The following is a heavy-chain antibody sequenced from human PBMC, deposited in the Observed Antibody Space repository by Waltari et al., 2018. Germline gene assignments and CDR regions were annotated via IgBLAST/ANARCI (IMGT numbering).Heavy chain of an antibody. D-gene: IGHD6-13*01. J-gene: IGHJ4*02. CDR3: AKEIGAAAGWHFDY. CDR1: GFTFSSSA. V-gene: IGHV3-23*01. Sequence: EVQLLESGGGLVQPGGSLRLSCAASGFTFSSSAMNWVRQGPGKGLEWVSAISGGGGNTYYADSVQGRFTISRDNSKNTLYLQMSSLRAEDTAIYYCAKEIGAAAGWHFDYWGQGTLVTVSS. CDR2: ISGGGGNT.